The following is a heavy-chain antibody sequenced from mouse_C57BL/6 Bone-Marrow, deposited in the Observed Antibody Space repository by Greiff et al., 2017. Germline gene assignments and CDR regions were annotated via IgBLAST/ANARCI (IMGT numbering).Heavy chain of an antibody. CDR1: GYTFTGYW. CDR3: ARDSHYYGSSYDYFDY. Sequence: QVQLQQSGAELMKPGASVSLSCKATGYTFTGYWIEWVKQRPGHGLEWIGEILPGSGSTNYNDKLKGKATFTADTSSNTAYMQLSSLTTEDSAIYYCARDSHYYGSSYDYFDYWGQGTTLTVSS. D-gene: IGHD1-1*01. CDR2: ILPGSGST. J-gene: IGHJ2*01. V-gene: IGHV1-9*01.